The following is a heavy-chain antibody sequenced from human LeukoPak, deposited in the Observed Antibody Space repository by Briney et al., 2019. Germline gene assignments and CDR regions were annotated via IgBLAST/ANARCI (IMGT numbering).Heavy chain of an antibody. D-gene: IGHD6-13*01. Sequence: PSETLSLTCTVSGGSTSSYYWSWIRQPAGKGLGWIGRIYNSGNTNYNPSLKSRVTMSVDTSKNQFSLKLSSVTAADTAMYYCARDPDSSSWGYAFDIWGQGTMVTVSS. CDR2: IYNSGNT. CDR1: GGSTSSYY. CDR3: ARDPDSSSWGYAFDI. J-gene: IGHJ3*02. V-gene: IGHV4-4*07.